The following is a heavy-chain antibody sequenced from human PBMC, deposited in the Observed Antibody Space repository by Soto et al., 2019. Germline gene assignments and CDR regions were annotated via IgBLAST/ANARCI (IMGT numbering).Heavy chain of an antibody. J-gene: IGHJ3*02. CDR2: INHSGSS. D-gene: IGHD3-22*01. V-gene: IGHV4-34*01. Sequence: SETLSLTCAVYGGSFSGYDWTWIRQPPGTGLEWIGEINHSGSSNYNPSLKSRVTISVDTSKNQFSLKLSSVTAADTAVYYCARRGDSSGYYMGGAFDIWGQGTMVTVSS. CDR1: GGSFSGYD. CDR3: ARRGDSSGYYMGGAFDI.